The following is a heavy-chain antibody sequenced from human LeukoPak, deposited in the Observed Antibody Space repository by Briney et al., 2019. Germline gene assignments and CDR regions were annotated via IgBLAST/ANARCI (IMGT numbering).Heavy chain of an antibody. CDR2: ISWDSGSI. D-gene: IGHD4-11*01. CDR3: ARDSDYSNYPLYYYGMDV. V-gene: IGHV3-9*01. J-gene: IGHJ6*02. Sequence: SLRLSCAASGFTFSSYGMHWVRQAPGKGLEWVSGISWDSGSIDYADSVKGRFTISRDNSKNTLYLQMNSLRAEDTAVYYCARDSDYSNYPLYYYGMDVWGQGTTVTVSS. CDR1: GFTFSSYG.